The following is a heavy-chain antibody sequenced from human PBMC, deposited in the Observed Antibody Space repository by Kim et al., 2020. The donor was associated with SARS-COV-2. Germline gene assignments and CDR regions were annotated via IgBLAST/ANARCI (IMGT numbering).Heavy chain of an antibody. D-gene: IGHD1-26*01. CDR3: ARLMGATARVDY. V-gene: IGHV4-39*01. Sequence: SYNPSLKSRVTISVDTSKNQFSLKLSSVTAADTAVYYCARLMGATARVDYWGQGTLVTASS. J-gene: IGHJ4*02.